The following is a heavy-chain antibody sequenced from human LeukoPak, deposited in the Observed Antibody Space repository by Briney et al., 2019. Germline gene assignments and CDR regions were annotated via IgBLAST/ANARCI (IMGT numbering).Heavy chain of an antibody. Sequence: GGSLRLSCAASGFTFSSYSMNWVRQAPGKGLEWVSYISSSSSTIYYADSVKGRFTISRDNAKNSLYLQMNSLRAEDTAVYYCAREPYDYVWGSYPLTHYYFDYWGQGTLVTVSS. D-gene: IGHD3-16*02. J-gene: IGHJ4*02. V-gene: IGHV3-48*04. CDR2: ISSSSSTI. CDR1: GFTFSSYS. CDR3: AREPYDYVWGSYPLTHYYFDY.